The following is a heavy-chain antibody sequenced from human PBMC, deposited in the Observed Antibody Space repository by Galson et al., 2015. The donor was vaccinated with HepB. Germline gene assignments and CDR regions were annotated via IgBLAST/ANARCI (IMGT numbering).Heavy chain of an antibody. V-gene: IGHV3-23*01. Sequence: SLRLSCAASGFTFSSYAMSWVRQAPGKGLEWVSAISGSGGSTYYADSVKGRFTISRDNSKNTLYLQMNSLRAEDTAVYYCAKSHSLLWFGELLSYWGQGTLVTVSS. D-gene: IGHD3-10*01. CDR2: ISGSGGST. CDR1: GFTFSSYA. J-gene: IGHJ4*02. CDR3: AKSHSLLWFGELLSY.